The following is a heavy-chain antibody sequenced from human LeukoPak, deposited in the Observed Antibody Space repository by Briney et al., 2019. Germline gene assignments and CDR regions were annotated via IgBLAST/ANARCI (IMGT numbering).Heavy chain of an antibody. V-gene: IGHV4-61*01. J-gene: IGHJ4*02. CDR3: ARGWGYYGSGSYYNAVDY. Sequence: TSETLSLTCTVSGGSVSSGSYYWSWIRQPPGKGLEWIGYIYYSGSTNYNPSLKSRVTISADTSKNQFSLKLSSVTAADTAVYYCARGWGYYGSGSYYNAVDYWGQGTLVTVSS. CDR1: GGSVSSGSYY. D-gene: IGHD3-10*01. CDR2: IYYSGST.